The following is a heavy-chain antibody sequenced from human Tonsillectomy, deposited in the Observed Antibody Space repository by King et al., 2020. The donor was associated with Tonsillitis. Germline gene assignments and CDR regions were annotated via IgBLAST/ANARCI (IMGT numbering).Heavy chain of an antibody. J-gene: IGHJ4*02. D-gene: IGHD3-16*01. CDR3: ARDSFVWGSYGLHY. CDR1: GGSISSSNW. V-gene: IGHV4-4*02. Sequence: VQLQESGPGLVKPSGTLSLTCAVSGGSISSSNWWSWVRQPPGKGLEWIGEIYHSGSTNYNPSLKSRVTISVDNSKNQFSLKLSSVTAADTAVYYCARDSFVWGSYGLHYWGQGTLVTVSS. CDR2: IYHSGST.